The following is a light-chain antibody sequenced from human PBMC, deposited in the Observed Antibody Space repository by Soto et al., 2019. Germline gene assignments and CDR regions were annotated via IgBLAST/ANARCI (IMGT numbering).Light chain of an antibody. CDR3: VLDVGSGIWV. V-gene: IGLV8-61*01. Sequence: QAVVTQAPSFSVSPGGTVTLTCGLRSGSVSTSFYPSWHQQTPAEAPRTLIYSTNIRSSGAPDRSSGTIVGNNAALTITGGQEDDECDYCCVLDVGSGIWVFGGGTKLTVL. CDR1: SGSVSTSFY. J-gene: IGLJ3*02. CDR2: STN.